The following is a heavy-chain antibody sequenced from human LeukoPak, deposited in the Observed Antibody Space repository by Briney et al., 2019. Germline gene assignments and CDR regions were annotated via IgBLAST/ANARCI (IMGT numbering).Heavy chain of an antibody. CDR2: IIPILGIA. CDR3: ARDHIVVVTAQGWFDP. V-gene: IGHV1-69*04. Sequence: SVKVSCKASGGTFSSYAISWVRQAPGQGLEWMGRIIPILGIANYAQKFQGRVTITADKSTSTAYMGLSSLRSEDTAVYYCARDHIVVVTAQGWFDPWGQGTLVTVSS. CDR1: GGTFSSYA. D-gene: IGHD2-21*02. J-gene: IGHJ5*02.